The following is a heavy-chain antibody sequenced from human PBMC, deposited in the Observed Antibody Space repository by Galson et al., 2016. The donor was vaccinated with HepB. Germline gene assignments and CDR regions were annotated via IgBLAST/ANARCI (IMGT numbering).Heavy chain of an antibody. J-gene: IGHJ4*02. V-gene: IGHV1-2*02. Sequence: SVKVSCKASGYTFTDYYIHWMRQAPGQALEWMGWINPNSGVTNYAQKFQGRVTMTRDTSINTASMEVNRLTSDDTAMYYCGRVLVEQQLVLPLPTGLLDCWGQGTLFTASS. CDR2: INPNSGVT. D-gene: IGHD6-13*01. CDR1: GYTFTDYY. CDR3: GRVLVEQQLVLPLPTGLLDC.